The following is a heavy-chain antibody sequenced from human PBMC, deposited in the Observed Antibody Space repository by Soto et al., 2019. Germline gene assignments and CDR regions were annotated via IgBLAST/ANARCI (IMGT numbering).Heavy chain of an antibody. CDR2: IWYDGSNK. V-gene: IGHV3-33*01. D-gene: IGHD4-17*01. CDR3: ARASTTVTTYEGYFFAY. J-gene: IGHJ4*02. Sequence: QVQLVESGGGVVQPGRSLRLSCAASGFTFSSYGMHWVRQAPGKGLEWVAVIWYDGSNKYYADSVKGRFTISRDNSKNTLYLQMNSMKAEDTAVYYCARASTTVTTYEGYFFAYWGQGTLVTVFS. CDR1: GFTFSSYG.